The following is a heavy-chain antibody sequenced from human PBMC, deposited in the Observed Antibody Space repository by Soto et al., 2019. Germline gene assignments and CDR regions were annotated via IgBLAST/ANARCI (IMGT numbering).Heavy chain of an antibody. Sequence: GGSLRLSCAASGFTFSSYGMHWVRQAPGKGLEWVAVISYDGSNKYYADSVKGRFTISRDNSKNTLYLQMNSLRAEDTAVYYCANLLRPSETVDYWGQGTLVTVSS. V-gene: IGHV3-30*18. J-gene: IGHJ4*02. D-gene: IGHD1-26*01. CDR3: ANLLRPSETVDY. CDR2: ISYDGSNK. CDR1: GFTFSSYG.